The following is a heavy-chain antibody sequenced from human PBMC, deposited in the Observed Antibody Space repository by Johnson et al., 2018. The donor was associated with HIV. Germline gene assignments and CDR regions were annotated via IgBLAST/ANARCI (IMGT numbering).Heavy chain of an antibody. CDR2: INWNGGSI. CDR3: AKDIRRYCSGGSCAGDAFDI. J-gene: IGHJ3*02. Sequence: VQLVESGGGVVRPGGSLRLSCVASGFPFNDYGMNWVRQVPGKGLEWVSGINWNGGSIGYADSVKGRFTISRDNAKNSLYLQMNSLRAEDTALYYCAKDIRRYCSGGSCAGDAFDIWGQGTMVTVSS. V-gene: IGHV3-20*04. CDR1: GFPFNDYG. D-gene: IGHD2-15*01.